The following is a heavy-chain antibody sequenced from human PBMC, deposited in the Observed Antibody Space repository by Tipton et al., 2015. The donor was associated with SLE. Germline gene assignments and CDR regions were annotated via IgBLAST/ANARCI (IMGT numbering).Heavy chain of an antibody. CDR2: IIPILGIA. Sequence: QVQLVQSGAEVKKPGSSVKVSCKASGGTFSSYTISWVRQAPGQGLEWMGRIIPILGIANYAQKFQGRVTITADESTSTAYMELSSLRSEDTAVYYCARASPYYYDNSGVDAFDIWGQGTMVTVSS. CDR3: ARASPYYYDNSGVDAFDI. CDR1: GGTFSSYT. V-gene: IGHV1-69*02. D-gene: IGHD3-22*01. J-gene: IGHJ3*02.